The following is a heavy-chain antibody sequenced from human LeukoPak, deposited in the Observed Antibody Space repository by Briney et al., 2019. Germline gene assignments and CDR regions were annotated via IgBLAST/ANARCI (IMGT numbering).Heavy chain of an antibody. CDR1: GGTFSSYA. CDR2: VIPIFGTA. V-gene: IGHV1-69*13. Sequence: SVKVSCKASGGTFSSYAISWVRQAPGQGLEWMGGVIPIFGTANYAQKFQGRVTITADESTSTAYMELSSLRSEDTAVYYCNYWSRDTAMANFDYWGQGTLVTVSS. CDR3: NYWSRDTAMANFDY. D-gene: IGHD5-18*01. J-gene: IGHJ4*02.